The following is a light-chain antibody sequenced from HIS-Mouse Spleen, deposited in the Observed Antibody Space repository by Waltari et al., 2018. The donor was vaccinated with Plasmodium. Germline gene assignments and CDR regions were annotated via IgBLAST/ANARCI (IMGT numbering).Light chain of an antibody. Sequence: QSVLTQPPSASGTPGQRVTISCSGSSSNIGSNTVNWYQQLPGTAPKRLIYSNNRRPSGVPDRFSGSKSGTSASLAISGLQSEDEADYYGAAWDDSLNGVVFGGGTKLTVL. V-gene: IGLV1-44*01. J-gene: IGLJ2*01. CDR2: SNN. CDR3: AAWDDSLNGVV. CDR1: SSNIGSNT.